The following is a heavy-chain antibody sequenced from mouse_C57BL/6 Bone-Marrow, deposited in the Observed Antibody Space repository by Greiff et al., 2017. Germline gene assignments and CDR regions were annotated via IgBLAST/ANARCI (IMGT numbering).Heavy chain of an antibody. CDR2: IDPSDSYT. J-gene: IGHJ3*01. CDR1: GYTFTSYW. V-gene: IGHV1-69*01. Sequence: VQLQQPGAELVMPGASVKLSCKASGYTFTSYWMHWVKQRPGQGLEWIGEIDPSDSYTNYNQKFKGKSTLTVDKSSSTAYMQLSSLTSEDSAVYYCAREGIDYGNYLAWFAYWGQGTLVTVSA. D-gene: IGHD2-1*01. CDR3: AREGIDYGNYLAWFAY.